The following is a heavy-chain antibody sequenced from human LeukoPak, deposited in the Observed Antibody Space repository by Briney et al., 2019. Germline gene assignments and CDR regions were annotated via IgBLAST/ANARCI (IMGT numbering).Heavy chain of an antibody. Sequence: PGGSLRLSCAASGFTFSSYAMSWVRQSPGKGLEWVSAISGGGGSTYYADSVKGRVTISRDNSKSTLYLQMNRLRAEDTAVYYCAKFYEISTGYVDTWGQGTLVT. CDR2: ISGGGGST. J-gene: IGHJ4*02. V-gene: IGHV3-23*01. CDR3: AKFYEISTGYVDT. CDR1: GFTFSSYA. D-gene: IGHD3-9*01.